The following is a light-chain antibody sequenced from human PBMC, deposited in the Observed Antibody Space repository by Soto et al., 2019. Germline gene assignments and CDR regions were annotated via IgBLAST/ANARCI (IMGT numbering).Light chain of an antibody. J-gene: IGKJ1*01. V-gene: IGKV3-20*01. CDR2: GAS. CDR3: QQYGNSFVA. Sequence: EIVLTHSPGTLALSPGEIATLSFRASQSVSSPYLAWYQHKPGQAPRLLTYGASSRATGIPDRFSGSGSGTDFTLIISRLEPEDFAVYYCQQYGNSFVAFGQGTTVDIK. CDR1: QSVSSPY.